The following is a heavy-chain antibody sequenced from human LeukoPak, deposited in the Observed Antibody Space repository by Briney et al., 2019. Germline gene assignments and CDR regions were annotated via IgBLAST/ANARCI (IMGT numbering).Heavy chain of an antibody. D-gene: IGHD2-2*02. CDR3: ARYCSSTSCYIYGMDV. V-gene: IGHV4-34*01. J-gene: IGHJ6*02. CDR2: INHSGST. CDR1: GGSISSYY. Sequence: SETLSLTCTVSGGSISSYYWSWIRQPPGKGLEWIGEINHSGSTNYNPSLKSRVTISVDTSKNQFSLELSSVTAADTAVYYCARYCSSTSCYIYGMDVWGQGTTVTVSS.